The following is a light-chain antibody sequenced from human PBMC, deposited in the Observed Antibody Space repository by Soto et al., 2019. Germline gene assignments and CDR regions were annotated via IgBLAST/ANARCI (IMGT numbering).Light chain of an antibody. CDR2: KAS. V-gene: IGKV1-5*03. J-gene: IGKJ1*01. CDR3: QQYSTYPT. Sequence: DIQMIQSPSTLSASVGDRITITCRASQTLGRWLAWYQQQTGKPLQLLISKASTLESGDPSIFSGSQSGTESTLTISSLQPDDFATYYCQQYSTYPTFGQGTKVEI. CDR1: QTLGRW.